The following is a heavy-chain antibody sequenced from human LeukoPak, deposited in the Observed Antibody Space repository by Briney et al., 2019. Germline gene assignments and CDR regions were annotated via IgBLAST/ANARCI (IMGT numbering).Heavy chain of an antibody. Sequence: SETLSLTCTVSGGSISSSSYYWGWIRQPPGKGLDWIGSIYYSGSTYYNPSLKSRVTISVDTSKNQFSLKLSSVTAADTAVYYCARGLAAVAWYYYYMDVWGKGTTVTVSS. CDR1: GGSISSSSYY. D-gene: IGHD6-19*01. V-gene: IGHV4-39*07. CDR3: ARGLAAVAWYYYYMDV. CDR2: IYYSGST. J-gene: IGHJ6*03.